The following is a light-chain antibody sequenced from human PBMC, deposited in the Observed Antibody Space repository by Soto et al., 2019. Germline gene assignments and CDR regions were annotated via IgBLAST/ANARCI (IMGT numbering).Light chain of an antibody. CDR2: AGS. Sequence: EVVLTQSPGTLSLSPGDRATLSCRASQSVSSGYLAWYQQKPGQVPRLLIHAGSSRATGIPDRFSGSGSGTDITLTITRLEPEDSAVYYCQLCDLPPFTFGPGTKLNIK. V-gene: IGKV3-20*01. J-gene: IGKJ3*01. CDR3: QLCDLPPFT. CDR1: QSVSSGY.